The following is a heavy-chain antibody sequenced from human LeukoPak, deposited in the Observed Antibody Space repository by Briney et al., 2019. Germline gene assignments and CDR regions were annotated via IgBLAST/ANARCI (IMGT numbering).Heavy chain of an antibody. J-gene: IGHJ4*02. Sequence: PGGSLRLSCAASGFTFSSYAMSWVRQAPGKGLEWVSAISGSGGSTYYADSVRGRFTISRDNSKNTLYLQMNSLRAEDTAVYYCARGTSDYYVSGSYGDYWGQGTLVTVSS. CDR2: ISGSGGST. CDR1: GFTFSSYA. D-gene: IGHD3-10*01. V-gene: IGHV3-23*01. CDR3: ARGTSDYYVSGSYGDY.